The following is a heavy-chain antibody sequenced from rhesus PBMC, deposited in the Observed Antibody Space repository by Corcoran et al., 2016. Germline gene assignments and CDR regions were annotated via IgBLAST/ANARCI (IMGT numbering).Heavy chain of an antibody. J-gene: IGHJ4*01. D-gene: IGHD4-29*01. CDR1: GYSISSNY. CDR3: AREGTYGSSYYFDY. Sequence: QVQLQESGPGLVKPSETLSLTCAVSGYSISSNYWSWIRQTQGKGLEWIGYIYGSSGSTYYNPYLKSRVTISTDTSKNQFSLKLNSVTAADTAVYYCAREGTYGSSYYFDYWGQGVLVTVSS. CDR2: IYGSSGST. V-gene: IGHV4-147*01.